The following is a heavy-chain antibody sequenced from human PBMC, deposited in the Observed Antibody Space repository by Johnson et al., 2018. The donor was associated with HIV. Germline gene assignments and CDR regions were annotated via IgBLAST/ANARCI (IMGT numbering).Heavy chain of an antibody. J-gene: IGHJ3*02. CDR3: ARATVESAFDI. CDR2: ISYDGSNK. Sequence: QVQLVESGGGLVQPGGSLRLSCAASGFTFSSYDMHWVRQATGKGLEWVAVISYDGSNKYYADSVKGRFTISRDNSKNTLYLQMNSLRAEDTAVYYCARATVESAFDIWGQGTMVTVSS. D-gene: IGHD4-23*01. CDR1: GFTFSSYD. V-gene: IGHV3-30*03.